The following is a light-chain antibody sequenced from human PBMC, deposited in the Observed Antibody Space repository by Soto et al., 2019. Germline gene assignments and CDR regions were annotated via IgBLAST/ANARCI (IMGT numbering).Light chain of an antibody. J-gene: IGLJ2*01. V-gene: IGLV2-14*01. CDR3: SSYASSTTLV. CDR1: SSDVGGYNY. CDR2: DVS. Sequence: QSALTQPASVSGSPGQSITISCTGTSSDVGGYNYVSWYQQHPGKAPKLLICDVSNRPSGVSNRFSGSKSGNTASLTISGLQAEDDADYYCSSYASSTTLVFGGGTKLTVL.